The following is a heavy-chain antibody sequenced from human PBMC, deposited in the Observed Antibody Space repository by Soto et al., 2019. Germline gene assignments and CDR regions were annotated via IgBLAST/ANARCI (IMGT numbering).Heavy chain of an antibody. V-gene: IGHV3-23*01. J-gene: IGHJ4*02. CDR2: ISGSGGST. CDR1: GFTFSSYA. Sequence: TVGSLRLSCAASGFTFSSYAMSWVRQAPGKGLEWVSAISGSGGSTYYADSVKGRFTISRDNSKNTLYLQMNSLRAEDTAVYYCAKETPDRDLVAANASYFDYWGQGTLVTVSS. CDR3: AKETPDRDLVAANASYFDY. D-gene: IGHD2-15*01.